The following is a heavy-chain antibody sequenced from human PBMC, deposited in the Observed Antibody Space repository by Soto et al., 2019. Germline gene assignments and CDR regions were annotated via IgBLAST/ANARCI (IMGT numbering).Heavy chain of an antibody. CDR3: ARDRIQLRLGKYSFNAMDV. CDR1: GGTFSDFA. CDR2: IVPRFGSP. J-gene: IGHJ6*02. V-gene: IGHV1-69*06. Sequence: QVQLVQSGAEMRKPGSSLRVSCKASGGTFSDFAFSWVRQAPGQGLEWMGGIVPRFGSPNYAQKFGGRVTITADTSTSTVYMELSSLRFDDTAVYFCARDRIQLRLGKYSFNAMDVWGQGTTFTVSS. D-gene: IGHD3-16*01.